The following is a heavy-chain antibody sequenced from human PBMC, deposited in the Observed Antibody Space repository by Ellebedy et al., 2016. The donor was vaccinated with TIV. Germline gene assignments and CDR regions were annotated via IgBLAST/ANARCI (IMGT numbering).Heavy chain of an antibody. CDR3: AKDQVAGDGRWVFDS. Sequence: GESLKISCAASGFTFSSYWMHWVRQAPGKGLEWVSGMHGSGRGISYSESVKSRFIISRDNSKNILYLQMNSLRAEDTAIYYCAKDQVAGDGRWVFDSWGQGTVVTVSS. CDR2: MHGSGRGI. D-gene: IGHD5-24*01. V-gene: IGHV3-23*01. CDR1: GFTFSSYW. J-gene: IGHJ3*01.